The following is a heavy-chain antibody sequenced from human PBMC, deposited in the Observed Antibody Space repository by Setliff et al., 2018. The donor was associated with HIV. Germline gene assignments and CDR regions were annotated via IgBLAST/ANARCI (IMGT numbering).Heavy chain of an antibody. J-gene: IGHJ4*02. CDR1: GYSISSGYY. D-gene: IGHD3-10*01. CDR2: IYHSGST. CDR3: ARGRFHRLHRPYSGSGSLGIQYFDY. Sequence: SETLSLTCAVSGYSISSGYYWGWIRQPPGKGLEWIGSIYHSGSTYYNPSLKSRVTISVDTSKNQFSLKLSSVTAADTAVYYCARGRFHRLHRPYSGSGSLGIQYFDYWGQGTLVTVSS. V-gene: IGHV4-38-2*01.